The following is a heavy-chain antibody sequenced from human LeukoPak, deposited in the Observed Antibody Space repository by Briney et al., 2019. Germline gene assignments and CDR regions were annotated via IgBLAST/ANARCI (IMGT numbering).Heavy chain of an antibody. CDR2: IYYSGST. Sequence: PSETLSLTCTVSGGSISSGGYYWSWIRQHPGKGLEWIGYIYYSGSTYYNPSLKSRVTISVDTSKNQFSLKLSSVTAADTAVYYCARTPATVTSRGYYYYYGMDVWGQGTTVTVSS. CDR1: GGSISSGGYY. V-gene: IGHV4-31*03. CDR3: ARTPATVTSRGYYYYYGMDV. D-gene: IGHD4-17*01. J-gene: IGHJ6*02.